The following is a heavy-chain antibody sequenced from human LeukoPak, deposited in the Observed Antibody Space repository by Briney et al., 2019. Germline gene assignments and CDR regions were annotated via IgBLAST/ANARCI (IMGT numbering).Heavy chain of an antibody. CDR3: ARSMREALFDY. Sequence: SETLSLTCTVSGGSVSSNGYFWNWIRQPPGKGLEWIGYIYYSGSTYYNPSLKSRVTISVDTSKNQFSLKLSSVTAADTAVYYCARSMREALFDYWGQGTLVTVSS. D-gene: IGHD1-26*01. CDR2: IYYSGST. V-gene: IGHV4-31*03. CDR1: GGSVSSNGYF. J-gene: IGHJ4*02.